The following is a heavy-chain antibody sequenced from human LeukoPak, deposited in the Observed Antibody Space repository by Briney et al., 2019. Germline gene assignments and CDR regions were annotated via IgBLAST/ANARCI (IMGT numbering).Heavy chain of an antibody. CDR1: GYSFTSYW. D-gene: IGHD6-19*01. CDR3: ARPHSSGWYEAY. Sequence: GESLKISCKGSGYSFTSYWISWVRQMPGKGLEWMGRIDPSDSYTNYSPSFQGHVTIPADKSISTAYLQWSSLKASDTAMYYCARPHSSGWYEAYWGQGTLVTVSS. V-gene: IGHV5-10-1*01. CDR2: IDPSDSYT. J-gene: IGHJ4*02.